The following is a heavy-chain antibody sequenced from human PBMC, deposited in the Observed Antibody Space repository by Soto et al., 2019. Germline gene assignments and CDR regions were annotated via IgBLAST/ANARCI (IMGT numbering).Heavy chain of an antibody. D-gene: IGHD4-17*01. V-gene: IGHV4-59*01. J-gene: IGHJ4*02. CDR3: TRVGGYYGDYPNFDY. Sequence: QVQLQESGPGLVKPSETLSLTCTVSGGTISNYYWSWIRQPPGKGLEWMGYMYYSGSTKYNPSLKSRVTISVVTSKNQFFLKLNSVTAADTAVYYCTRVGGYYGDYPNFDYWGQGTLVTVSS. CDR2: MYYSGST. CDR1: GGTISNYY.